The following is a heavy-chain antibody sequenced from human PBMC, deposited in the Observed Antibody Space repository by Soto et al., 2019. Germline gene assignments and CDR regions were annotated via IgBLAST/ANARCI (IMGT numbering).Heavy chain of an antibody. V-gene: IGHV3-23*01. D-gene: IGHD6-13*01. CDR2: ISGSGGST. Sequence: GGSLRLSCAASGFTFSSYAMSWVRQAPGKGLEWVSAISGSGGSTYYADSVKGRFTISRDNSKNTLYLQMNSLRAEDTAVYYCAKKRYSSSWSGYMDVWGKGTTVTVSS. CDR1: GFTFSSYA. CDR3: AKKRYSSSWSGYMDV. J-gene: IGHJ6*03.